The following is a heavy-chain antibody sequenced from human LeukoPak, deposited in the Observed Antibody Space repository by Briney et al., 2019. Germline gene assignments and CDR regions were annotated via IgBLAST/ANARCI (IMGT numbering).Heavy chain of an antibody. V-gene: IGHV4-31*03. CDR3: AFSGSDAFDI. D-gene: IGHD6-25*01. CDR2: IYYSGST. J-gene: IGHJ3*02. CDR1: GGSISSGGYY. Sequence: TLSLTCTVSGGSISSGGYYWSWIRQHPGKGLEWIGYIYYSGSTYYNPSLKSRVTISVDTSKNQFSLKLSSVTAADTAVYYCAFSGSDAFDIWGQGTMVTVSS.